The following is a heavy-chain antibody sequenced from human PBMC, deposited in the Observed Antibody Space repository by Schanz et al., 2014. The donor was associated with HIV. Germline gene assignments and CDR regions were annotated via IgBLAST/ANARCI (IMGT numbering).Heavy chain of an antibody. V-gene: IGHV3-23*01. CDR1: GFSFSNYG. CDR3: AKTSITLGMDV. CDR2: ISGSGGST. Sequence: EVQLLESGGGVVQPGRSLRLSCAASGFSFSNYGMNWVRQTSGAGLAWVSGISGSGGSTFYADSVKGRFTISRVNSKNTLYLQMNSLRAEDTAIYYCAKTSITLGMDVWGQGTTVTVSS. D-gene: IGHD1-20*01. J-gene: IGHJ6*02.